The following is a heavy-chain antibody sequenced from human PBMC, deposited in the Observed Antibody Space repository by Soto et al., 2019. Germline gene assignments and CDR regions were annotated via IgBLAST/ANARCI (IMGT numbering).Heavy chain of an antibody. J-gene: IGHJ4*02. CDR2: ISSNGGST. D-gene: IGHD3-22*01. CDR1: GFTFSSYA. V-gene: IGHV3-64D*06. Sequence: GGSVRLSCSGSGFTFSSYAMPWVRQTPEQGLEYVSAISSNGGSTYYADSVKGRFTISRDNSKNTLYLQMSSLRAEDTAVYYCVKDYYDSSGYYYLLDYWGQGTLVTVSS. CDR3: VKDYYDSSGYYYLLDY.